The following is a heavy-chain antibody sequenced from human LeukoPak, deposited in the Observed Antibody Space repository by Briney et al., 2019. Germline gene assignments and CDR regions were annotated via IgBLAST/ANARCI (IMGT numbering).Heavy chain of an antibody. V-gene: IGHV4-59*01. CDR1: GGSISSYY. Sequence: PSETLSLTCSVSGGSISSYYWSWIRQPPGKGLEWIGYLYYSGSANSNPSLKSRVTISVDTSKNQFSLKLRSVTAADTAVYYRARGGSGISNAFDIWGQGTMVTVSS. CDR3: ARGGSGISNAFDI. CDR2: LYYSGSA. J-gene: IGHJ3*02. D-gene: IGHD3-10*01.